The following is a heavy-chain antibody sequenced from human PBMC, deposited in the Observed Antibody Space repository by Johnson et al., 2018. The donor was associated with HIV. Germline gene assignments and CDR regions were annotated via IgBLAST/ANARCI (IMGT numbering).Heavy chain of an antibody. J-gene: IGHJ3*02. Sequence: EVQLVESGGGLVQPGGSLRLSCAASGFTFSSYWMSWVRQAPGKGLEWVSAISGDSTYYADSVRGRFTISRDNSKNTLYLQMNSLRAEDTAVYYCAKVLSPRPWGDDAFDIRGQGTMVTVSS. CDR2: ISGDST. CDR3: AKVLSPRPWGDDAFDI. D-gene: IGHD7-27*01. CDR1: GFTFSSYW. V-gene: IGHV3-23*04.